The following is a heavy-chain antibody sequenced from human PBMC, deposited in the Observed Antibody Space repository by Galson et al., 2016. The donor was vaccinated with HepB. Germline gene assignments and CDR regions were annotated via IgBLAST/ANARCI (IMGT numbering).Heavy chain of an antibody. CDR3: ARGAHPWAGWLDP. Sequence: SLRLSCAASGFNFSDYFMTWIRQAPGKGLEWVAYIGSSEFRLYYGDSVKGRFTISRDNAKNSLYLQMNSLRVEDTAKYHCARGAHPWAGWLDPWGQGTLVTVSS. D-gene: IGHD3-10*01. V-gene: IGHV3-11*01. J-gene: IGHJ5*02. CDR2: IGSSEFRL. CDR1: GFNFSDYF.